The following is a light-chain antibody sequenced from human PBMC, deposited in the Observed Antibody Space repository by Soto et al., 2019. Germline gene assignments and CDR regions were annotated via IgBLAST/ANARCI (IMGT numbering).Light chain of an antibody. V-gene: IGKV3-11*01. CDR2: DAS. Sequence: EIVLTQSPATLSLSPGERATLSCRASQSISYYLAWYQQKPGQAPRLLIYDASNRATGIPSRFSGSGSGTDFTLTISSLEPEDFAVYYCQQSSDWPLTFGHGTKVEIK. CDR1: QSISYY. CDR3: QQSSDWPLT. J-gene: IGKJ3*01.